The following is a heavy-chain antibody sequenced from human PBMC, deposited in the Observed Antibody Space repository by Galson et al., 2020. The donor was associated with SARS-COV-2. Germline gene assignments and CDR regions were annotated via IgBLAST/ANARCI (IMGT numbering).Heavy chain of an antibody. CDR2: IYYSGST. CDR1: GGSISSSSYY. Sequence: SETLSLTCTVSGGSISSSSYYWGWIRQPPGKGLEWIGSIYYSGSTYYNPSLKSRVTISVDTSKNQFSLKLSSVTAADTAVYYCQTWSDYYGSGTHWGQGTLVTVSS. V-gene: IGHV4-39*01. D-gene: IGHD3-10*01. CDR3: QTWSDYYGSGTH. J-gene: IGHJ4*02.